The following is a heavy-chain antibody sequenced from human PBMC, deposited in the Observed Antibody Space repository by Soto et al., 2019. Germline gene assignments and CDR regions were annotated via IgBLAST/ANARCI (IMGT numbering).Heavy chain of an antibody. Sequence: ASVKVSCKASGYTFSSYDISWVRQAPGQGLEYMGWSNAYNGHTNYAQKLQGRVTMTTDTSTSTAYMELRSLRSDDTAVYYCARGLTSFDYWGQGTLVTVSS. V-gene: IGHV1-18*01. D-gene: IGHD2-2*01. CDR3: ARGLTSFDY. J-gene: IGHJ4*02. CDR2: SNAYNGHT. CDR1: GYTFSSYD.